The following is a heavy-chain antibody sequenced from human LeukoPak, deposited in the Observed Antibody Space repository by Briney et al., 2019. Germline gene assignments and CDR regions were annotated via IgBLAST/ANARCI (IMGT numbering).Heavy chain of an antibody. CDR1: GFTFSSYS. CDR3: ARTTVTTKGAMDV. J-gene: IGHJ6*04. V-gene: IGHV3-21*01. CDR2: ISSSSSYI. Sequence: GGSLRLSCAASGFTFSSYSMNWVRQAPGKGLEWVSSISSSSSYIYYADSVKGRFTISRDNAKNSLYLQMNSLRVEDTAVYYCARTTVTTKGAMDVWGKGTTVTVSS. D-gene: IGHD4-17*01.